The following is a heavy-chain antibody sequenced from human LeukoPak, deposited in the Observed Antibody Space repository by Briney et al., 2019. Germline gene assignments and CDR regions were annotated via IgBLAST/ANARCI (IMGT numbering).Heavy chain of an antibody. D-gene: IGHD6-19*01. CDR1: GFTFSSYS. CDR2: ISSSSSYI. V-gene: IGHV3-21*01. Sequence: SGGSLRLSCAASGFTFSSYSMNWVRQAPGKGLEWVSSISSSSSYIYYADSVKGRFTISRDNAKNSLYLQMNSLRAEDTAVYYCARDGGWGLFFDYWGLGTLVTVSS. J-gene: IGHJ4*02. CDR3: ARDGGWGLFFDY.